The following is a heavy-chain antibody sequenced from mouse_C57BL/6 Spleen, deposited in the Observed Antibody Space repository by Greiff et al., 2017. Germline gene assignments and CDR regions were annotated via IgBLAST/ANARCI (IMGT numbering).Heavy chain of an antibody. V-gene: IGHV14-2*01. CDR2: IDPEDGDT. CDR1: GFNFTNYY. Sequence: EVQLQQSGAELVKPGASVKLSCTASGFNFTNYYMNWVKQRTEQGLEWIGRIDPEDGDTKYNPKFQGKATITADTSSNTAYLQLSSLTSEDTAVYYCAREGRYFDYWGPGTTLTVSS. J-gene: IGHJ2*01. CDR3: AREGRYFDY.